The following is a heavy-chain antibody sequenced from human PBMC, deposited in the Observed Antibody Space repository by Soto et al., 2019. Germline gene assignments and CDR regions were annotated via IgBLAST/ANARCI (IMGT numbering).Heavy chain of an antibody. CDR3: SRFIMVGGWFDPNYYHGMDV. CDR1: GYTFSNYG. J-gene: IGHJ6*02. Sequence: QVQLVQSGAEVKKPGASVTVSCKTSGYTFSNYGINWVRQAPGQGLGWMGWISGYNGNTNYAQTVQGRVTMTTDTSTGTVYMELRSLKSDDTAIYYCSRFIMVGGWFDPNYYHGMDVWGQGTTVTASS. V-gene: IGHV1-18*01. D-gene: IGHD6-19*01. CDR2: ISGYNGNT.